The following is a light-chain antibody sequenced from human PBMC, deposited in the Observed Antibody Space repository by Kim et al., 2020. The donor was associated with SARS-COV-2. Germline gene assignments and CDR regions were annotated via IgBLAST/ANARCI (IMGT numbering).Light chain of an antibody. CDR1: QSVSSNF. CDR2: SAS. V-gene: IGKV3-20*01. J-gene: IGKJ2*01. Sequence: ENVLTQSPGTLSLSPGERATLSCRASQSVSSNFLAWYQQKAGQAPRLVIYSASSRASGIPDRFSGSGSGTDFTLTISTLEPEDFAVYYCQQYGGSPRYSFGQGTKLEI. CDR3: QQYGGSPRYS.